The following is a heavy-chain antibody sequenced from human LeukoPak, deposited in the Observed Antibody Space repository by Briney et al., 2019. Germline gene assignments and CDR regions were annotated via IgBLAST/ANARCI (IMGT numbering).Heavy chain of an antibody. CDR2: ISSSSSYI. D-gene: IGHD3-3*01. CDR3: ARVYDFWSGYYHDAFDI. V-gene: IGHV3-11*06. J-gene: IGHJ3*02. CDR1: GFTFSDYY. Sequence: GGSLRLSCAASGFTFSDYYMSWIRQAPGKGLEWVSYISSSSSYIYYADSVKGRFTISRDNAKNSLYLQMNSLRAEDTAVYYCARVYDFWSGYYHDAFDIWGQGTMVTVSS.